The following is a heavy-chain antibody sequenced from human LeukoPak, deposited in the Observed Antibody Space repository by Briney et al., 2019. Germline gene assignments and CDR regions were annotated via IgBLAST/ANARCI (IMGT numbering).Heavy chain of an antibody. D-gene: IGHD6-19*01. V-gene: IGHV3-7*01. J-gene: IGHJ6*03. CDR1: GFTFSSYW. Sequence: GGSLRLSCAASGFTFSSYWMSWVRQAPGKGLEWVANIKQDGSEKYYVDSVKGRFTISRDNAKNSLYLQMNSLRAEDTAVYYCAREYSSGWHPYYYYYMDVWGKGTTVTISS. CDR3: AREYSSGWHPYYYYYMDV. CDR2: IKQDGSEK.